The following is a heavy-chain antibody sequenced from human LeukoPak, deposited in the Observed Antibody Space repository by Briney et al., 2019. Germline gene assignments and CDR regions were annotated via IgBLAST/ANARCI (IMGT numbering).Heavy chain of an antibody. Sequence: GGSLRFSCEASGFTFSDYRINGVRKAPGRGLKGVSYINGHGAATYYADSVEGRFTISRDNAKKSLYLQMDSLRAEDTAVYYCARDLPRGYSCDYWGQGTLVTVSS. D-gene: IGHD5-18*01. CDR3: ARDLPRGYSCDY. CDR1: GFTFSDYR. V-gene: IGHV3-48*01. CDR2: INGHGAAT. J-gene: IGHJ4*02.